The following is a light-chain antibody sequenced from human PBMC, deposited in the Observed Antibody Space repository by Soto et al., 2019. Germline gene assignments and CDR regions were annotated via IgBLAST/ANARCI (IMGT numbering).Light chain of an antibody. J-gene: IGKJ5*01. CDR1: QSVSIY. V-gene: IGKV3-11*01. CDR2: DAS. CDR3: QQCSNWPAT. Sequence: EIALTQSPATLSLTTGERATLSCRASQSVSIYLAWYQQKPGQAPRLLIYDASNRATGIAARFSGSGSGTDFTLTISSLEVEDSAVYYCQQCSNWPATFGQGTRLEMK.